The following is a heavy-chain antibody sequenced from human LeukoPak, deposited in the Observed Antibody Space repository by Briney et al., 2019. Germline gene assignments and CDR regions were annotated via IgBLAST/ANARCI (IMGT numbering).Heavy chain of an antibody. CDR2: INPNSGVT. Sequence: ASVKVSCKASGYTFTGYYMHWVRQAPGQGLEWMGWINPNSGVTNYAQKFQGRVTMTRDTSISTAYMELSRLRSDDTAVYYCARDSYSGYEGFDYWGQGTLVTVSS. CDR1: GYTFTGYY. CDR3: ARDSYSGYEGFDY. V-gene: IGHV1-2*02. J-gene: IGHJ4*02. D-gene: IGHD5-12*01.